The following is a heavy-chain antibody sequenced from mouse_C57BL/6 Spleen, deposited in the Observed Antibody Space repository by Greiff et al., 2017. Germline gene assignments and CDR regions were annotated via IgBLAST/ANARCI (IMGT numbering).Heavy chain of an antibody. CDR1: GYTFTSYW. CDR3: AREDINYVMAVEY. Sequence: VQLQQPGAELVKPGTSVKLSCKASGYTFTSYWIHWVKQRPGQGLEWIGVIYPSGSNTNYNEKFKGKATLTVDTSSSTAYMQLSSLTSEDSAVYYCAREDINYVMAVEYWGQGTTLTVSA. V-gene: IGHV1-59*01. CDR2: IYPSGSNT. D-gene: IGHD1-1*01. J-gene: IGHJ2*01.